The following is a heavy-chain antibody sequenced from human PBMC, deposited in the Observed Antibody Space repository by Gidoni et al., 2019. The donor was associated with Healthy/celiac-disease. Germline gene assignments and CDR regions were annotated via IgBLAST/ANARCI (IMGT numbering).Heavy chain of an antibody. CDR2: IWYDGSNK. V-gene: IGHV3-33*01. CDR1: GFTVSSYG. D-gene: IGHD3-10*01. CDR3: ARQFGTTWAFDI. Sequence: QVQLVASGGGVVEPGRSLRLSCAASGFTVSSYGTPWVRQAPGKGLEWVAVIWYDGSNKYYADSVKGRFTISRDNSKNTLYLQMNSLRAEDTAVYYCARQFGTTWAFDIWGQGTMVTVSS. J-gene: IGHJ3*02.